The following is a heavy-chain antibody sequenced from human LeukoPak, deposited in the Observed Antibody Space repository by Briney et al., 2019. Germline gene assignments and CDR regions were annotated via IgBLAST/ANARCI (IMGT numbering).Heavy chain of an antibody. CDR1: GFTFSSYA. Sequence: PGGSLRLSCAASGFTFSSYAMSWVRQAPGKGLEWVSSISGSGANTYYADSVKGRFTISRDNSMNTLYLQMNSLRAEDTAVYYCATLPTMIVVVTFVYWGQGALVTVSS. V-gene: IGHV3-23*01. CDR3: ATLPTMIVVVTFVY. CDR2: ISGSGANT. D-gene: IGHD3-22*01. J-gene: IGHJ4*02.